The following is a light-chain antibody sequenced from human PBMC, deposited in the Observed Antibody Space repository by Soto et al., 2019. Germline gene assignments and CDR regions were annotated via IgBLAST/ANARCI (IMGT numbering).Light chain of an antibody. CDR2: DDS. J-gene: IGLJ2*01. V-gene: IGLV2-23*01. CDR1: SSDVGLYKL. CDR3: YSFAITSTLV. Sequence: QSALTQPASVSGSPGQSITISCTGTSSDVGLYKLVSWYQLHPGKAPKLMIYDDSKRPSGVSNRFSGSKSGNTASLTISGLQAEDEADYYCYSFAITSTLVFGGGTKLTVL.